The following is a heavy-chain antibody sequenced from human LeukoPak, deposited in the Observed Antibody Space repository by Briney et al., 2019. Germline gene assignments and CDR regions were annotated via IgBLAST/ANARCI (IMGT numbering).Heavy chain of an antibody. V-gene: IGHV4-59*01. CDR2: IYYSGST. J-gene: IGHJ4*02. CDR3: ARGGSSSPLDD. CDR1: GGSITSSY. Sequence: SETLSLTCTVSGGSITSSYWSWIRQPPGKGLEWIGYIYYSGSTYYSPSLRSRVTMSVDTSKNEFSLKMSSVAPADTAVYYCARGGSSSPLDDWGQGTLVTVSS. D-gene: IGHD6-6*01.